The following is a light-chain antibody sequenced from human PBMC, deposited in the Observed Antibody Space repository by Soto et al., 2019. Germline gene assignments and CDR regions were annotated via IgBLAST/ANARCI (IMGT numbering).Light chain of an antibody. J-gene: IGLJ1*01. CDR2: EGS. CDR3: CSYAGSSTYYV. V-gene: IGLV2-23*01. Sequence: QSALTQPASVSGSPGQSITISCTGTSSDVGSYNLVSWYQQHPGKAPKLMIYEGSKRPSGASNRFSGSKSGNTASLTISGLQAEDEADYYCCSYAGSSTYYVFGTGTEVTVL. CDR1: SSDVGSYNL.